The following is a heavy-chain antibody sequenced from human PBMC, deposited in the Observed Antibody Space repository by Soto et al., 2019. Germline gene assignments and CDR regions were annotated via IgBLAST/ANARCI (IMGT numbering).Heavy chain of an antibody. D-gene: IGHD2-15*01. V-gene: IGHV3-7*01. Sequence: VQLVESGGGLVQPGGSLRLSCAASGFTFTSYWMSWVRQAPGKGLEWVANINQDGGDKYCVDSVKGRFTISRDNAKNSLYMQMYSLRAEDTAVDYCSRVAGVRGLGEYYFDYWGQGTLVTVSS. J-gene: IGHJ4*02. CDR3: SRVAGVRGLGEYYFDY. CDR2: INQDGGDK. CDR1: GFTFTSYW.